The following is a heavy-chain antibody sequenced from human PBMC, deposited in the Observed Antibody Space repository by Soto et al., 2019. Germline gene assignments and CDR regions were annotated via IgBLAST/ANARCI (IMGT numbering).Heavy chain of an antibody. CDR3: ARDSAVGSSKRGSEY. J-gene: IGHJ4*02. CDR1: GGSISGYY. D-gene: IGHD2-2*01. Sequence: VQLQESGPRLVRPSETLSLSCTVSGGSISGYYWNWIRQPPGRGLEWIGYISNTGNTNYNPSLKSRVSISVDTSKNQVSLNLRAVTAEDTALYYCARDSAVGSSKRGSEYWGQGTPVTVSS. V-gene: IGHV4-59*01. CDR2: ISNTGNT.